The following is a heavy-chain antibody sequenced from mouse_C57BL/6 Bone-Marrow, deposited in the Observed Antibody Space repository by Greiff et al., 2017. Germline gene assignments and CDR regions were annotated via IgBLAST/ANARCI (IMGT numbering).Heavy chain of an antibody. Sequence: EVQLQQSGPELVKPGASVKISCKASGYTFTDYYMNWVKQSHGKSLEWIGDINPNNGGTSYNQKFKGKATLTVDTSSSTAYMELRSLTSEDSAVYYGARGGWDYQDAMDYWGQETSVTVSS. CDR3: ARGGWDYQDAMDY. CDR2: INPNNGGT. V-gene: IGHV1-26*01. CDR1: GYTFTDYY. J-gene: IGHJ4*01. D-gene: IGHD2-3*01.